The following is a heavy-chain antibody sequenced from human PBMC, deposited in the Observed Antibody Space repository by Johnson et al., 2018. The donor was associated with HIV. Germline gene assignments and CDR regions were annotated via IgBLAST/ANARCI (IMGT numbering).Heavy chain of an antibody. Sequence: VQLVESGGGVVRPGGSLRLSCAASGFTFDDYGMSWVRQAPGKGLEWVSGINWNGGSAYYADSVKGRFTIARDNSKNSLYLEMNSLRAEDTALYYCAKGYSSTWHDAFNIWGQGTMVTVSS. CDR1: GFTFDDYG. V-gene: IGHV3-20*04. CDR3: AKGYSSTWHDAFNI. CDR2: INWNGGSA. J-gene: IGHJ3*02. D-gene: IGHD6-13*01.